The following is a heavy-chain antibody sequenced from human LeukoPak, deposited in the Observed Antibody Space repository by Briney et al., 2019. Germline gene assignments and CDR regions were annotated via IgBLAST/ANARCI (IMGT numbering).Heavy chain of an antibody. CDR2: ISGSGGST. D-gene: IGHD3-3*01. CDR1: GFAFSNYA. J-gene: IGHJ4*02. CDR3: AKDAKRNYDFWDRFDY. Sequence: GGSLRLSCAASGFAFSNYAMSWVRQAPGKGPEWVSAISGSGGSTYYADSVKGRFTISRDNSKNTLYLQMTSLRVEDTALYYCAKDAKRNYDFWDRFDYWGQGALVTVSS. V-gene: IGHV3-23*01.